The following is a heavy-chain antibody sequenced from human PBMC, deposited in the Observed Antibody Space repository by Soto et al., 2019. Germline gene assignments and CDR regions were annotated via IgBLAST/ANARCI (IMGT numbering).Heavy chain of an antibody. Sequence: SETLSLTCAVYGGSFSGYYWSWIRQPPGKGLEWIGEINHSGSTNYNPSLKSRVTISVDTSKNQFSLKLSSVTAADTAVYYCARARYSRYFDYWGQGTLVTVSS. D-gene: IGHD6-13*01. CDR3: ARARYSRYFDY. CDR2: INHSGST. CDR1: GGSFSGYY. V-gene: IGHV4-34*01. J-gene: IGHJ4*02.